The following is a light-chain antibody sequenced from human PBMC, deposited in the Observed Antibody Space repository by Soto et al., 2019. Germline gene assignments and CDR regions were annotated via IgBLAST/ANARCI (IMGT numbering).Light chain of an antibody. CDR3: ASYAGSNNFVV. Sequence: QSVLTQPPSASGSPGQSVTISCTGTSSDVGGYNYVSWYQKHPDKAPKLMIYEGTKRPSGVPDRFSGSKSGNTASLTVSGRQAEDEADCYCASYAGSNNFVVFGGGTQLTVL. CDR1: SSDVGGYNY. V-gene: IGLV2-8*01. J-gene: IGLJ2*01. CDR2: EGT.